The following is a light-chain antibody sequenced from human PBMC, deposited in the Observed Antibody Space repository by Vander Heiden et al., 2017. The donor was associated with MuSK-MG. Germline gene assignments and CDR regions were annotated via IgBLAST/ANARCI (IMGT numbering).Light chain of an antibody. CDR3: QQRGHCPRS. CDR1: QDVDSF. CDR2: DAS. V-gene: IGKV3-11*01. J-gene: IGKJ4*01. Sequence: EIVLTQSPATLSLSPGERATLSCRASQDVDSFLAWYQQKPGQAPRLLIYDASNRATGVPARFSGGGSETDFTLSISSLEPEDFAVYYCQQRGHCPRSFGGGTKVEIK.